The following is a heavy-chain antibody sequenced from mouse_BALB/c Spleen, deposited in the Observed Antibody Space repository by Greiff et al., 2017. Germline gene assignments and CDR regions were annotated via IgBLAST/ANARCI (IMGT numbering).Heavy chain of an antibody. D-gene: IGHD2-3*01. J-gene: IGHJ3*01. V-gene: IGHV5-6*02. CDR1: GFTFSSYG. CDR2: ISSGGSYT. Sequence: EVKLVESGGDLVKPGGSLKLSCAASGFTFSSYGMSWVRQTPDKRLEWVATISSGGSYTYYPDSVKGRFTISRDNAKNTLYLQMSSLKSEDTAMYYCAREGDIYDGYFFAYWGQGTLVTVSA. CDR3: AREGDIYDGYFFAY.